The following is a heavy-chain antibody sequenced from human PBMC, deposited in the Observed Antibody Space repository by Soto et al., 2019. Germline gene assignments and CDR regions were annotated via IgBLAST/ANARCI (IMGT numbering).Heavy chain of an antibody. CDR3: AKDKLYCSGGSCHSELYY. Sequence: EVQLLESGGGLVQPGGSLRLSCAASGFTFSSYAMSWVRQAPGKGLEWVSAISGSGGSTYYADSVKGRFTISRENSKNTLYLQMNRLRAEDTAVYYCAKDKLYCSGGSCHSELYYWGQGTLLTVSS. V-gene: IGHV3-23*01. J-gene: IGHJ4*02. CDR1: GFTFSSYA. CDR2: ISGSGGST. D-gene: IGHD2-15*01.